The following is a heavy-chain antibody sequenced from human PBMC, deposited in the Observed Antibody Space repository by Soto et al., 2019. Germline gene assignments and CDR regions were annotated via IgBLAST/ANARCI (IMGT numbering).Heavy chain of an antibody. D-gene: IGHD3-22*01. J-gene: IGHJ3*02. V-gene: IGHV1-69*01. CDR2: IIPIFPTT. CDR3: AREARALLGYDAFDI. CDR1: GGTFSTYA. Sequence: SCKASGGTFSTYAISWVRQAPGQGLEWMGGIIPIFPTTNYTQNFQGRVTITADESTRTAYMELSSLRSEDTAVYYCAREARALLGYDAFDIWGQGTMVTVSS.